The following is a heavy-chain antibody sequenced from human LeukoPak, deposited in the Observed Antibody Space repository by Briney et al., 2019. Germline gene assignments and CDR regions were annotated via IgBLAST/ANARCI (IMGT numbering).Heavy chain of an antibody. CDR1: DGSISSYY. CDR2: IYYTGST. V-gene: IGHV4-59*08. J-gene: IGHJ4*02. D-gene: IGHD3-9*01. Sequence: QPSETLSLTCTVSDGSISSYYWSWIRQPPGKGLEWIGYIYYTGSTNYNPSLKSRVTMSVDTSKNQISLKLSSVTAADSAVYYCVRRVRYFGQNDYWGQGTLVTVSS. CDR3: VRRVRYFGQNDY.